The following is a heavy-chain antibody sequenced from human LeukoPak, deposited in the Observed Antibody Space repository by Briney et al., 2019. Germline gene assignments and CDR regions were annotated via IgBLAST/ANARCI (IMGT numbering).Heavy chain of an antibody. J-gene: IGHJ4*02. CDR2: IYYSGST. Sequence: SETLSLTCTVSGGSISSGGYYWSWIRQHPGKGLEWIGYIYYSGSTYSNPSLKSRVTISVDTSKNQFSLTLSSVTAADTAVYYWARAPYCSGGSCYHLDYWGQGTLVTVSS. CDR3: ARAPYCSGGSCYHLDY. D-gene: IGHD2-15*01. V-gene: IGHV4-31*03. CDR1: GGSISSGGYY.